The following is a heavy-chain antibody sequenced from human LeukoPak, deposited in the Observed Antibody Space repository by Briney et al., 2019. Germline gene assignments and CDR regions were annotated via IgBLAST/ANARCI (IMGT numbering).Heavy chain of an antibody. CDR3: ARDGVRFLEFAYMDV. D-gene: IGHD3-3*01. J-gene: IGHJ6*03. Sequence: GGSLRLSCAASGFTFSSYSMNWVRQAPGKGLEWVSSISSSSSYIYYADSVKGRFTISRDNAKNSLYLQMNSLRAEDTAVYYCARDGVRFLEFAYMDVWGKGTTVTVSS. V-gene: IGHV3-21*01. CDR1: GFTFSSYS. CDR2: ISSSSSYI.